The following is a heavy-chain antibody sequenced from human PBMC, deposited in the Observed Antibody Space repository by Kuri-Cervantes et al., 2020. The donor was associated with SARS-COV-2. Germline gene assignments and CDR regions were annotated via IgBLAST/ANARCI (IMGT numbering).Heavy chain of an antibody. Sequence: SETLSLTCTVYGVSITMYYSSWSRQPPGKGLEWNGNIYYSGCTSNKPSFKGRVSISVERSQNQFSLRLSAVTAADTSVYYCVSGGQRYYAMDFWGPGTTVTVSS. CDR3: VSGGQRYYAMDF. V-gene: IGHV4-59*01. CDR2: IYYSGCT. CDR1: GVSITMYY. J-gene: IGHJ6*02. D-gene: IGHD3-16*01.